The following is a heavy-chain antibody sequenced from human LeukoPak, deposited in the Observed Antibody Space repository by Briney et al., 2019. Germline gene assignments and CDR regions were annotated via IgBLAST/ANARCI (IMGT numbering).Heavy chain of an antibody. V-gene: IGHV1-2*02. CDR3: ARHVGYCSSTSCYGWSIVDYYYYMDV. D-gene: IGHD2-2*01. CDR1: GYTFTGYY. J-gene: IGHJ6*03. CDR2: INPNSGGT. Sequence: ASVKVSCKASGYTFTGYYMHWVRQAPGQGLGWVGCINPNSGGTNYAQKFQGRVTMTRDTPISTAYMELSRLRSDDPAVYYSARHVGYCSSTSCYGWSIVDYYYYMDVWGKGTTVTVSS.